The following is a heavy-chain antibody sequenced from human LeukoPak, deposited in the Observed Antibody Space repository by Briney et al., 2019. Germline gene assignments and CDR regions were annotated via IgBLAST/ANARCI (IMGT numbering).Heavy chain of an antibody. CDR1: GFSFSTCA. D-gene: IGHD5-18*01. Sequence: PGGSLRLSCAASGFSFSTCAMNWVRQAPGKGLEWVSTMSGGGDGALYADSVKGRFTISRDNSKNTLFLQMNSLRAEDTAVYYCAKRTRGYSYGTLDYWGQGTLVTVSS. J-gene: IGHJ4*02. CDR3: AKRTRGYSYGTLDY. CDR2: MSGGGDGA. V-gene: IGHV3-23*01.